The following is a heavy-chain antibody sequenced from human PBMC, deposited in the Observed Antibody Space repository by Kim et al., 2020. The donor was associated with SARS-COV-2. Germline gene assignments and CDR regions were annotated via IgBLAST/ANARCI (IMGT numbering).Heavy chain of an antibody. Sequence: ASVKVSCKASGYTFTSYGISWVRQAPGQGLEWMGWISAYNGNTNYAQKLQGRVTMTTDTSTSTAYMELRSLRSDDTAVYYCASPGSLLWFGEPGDYYGMDVWGQGTTVTVSS. J-gene: IGHJ6*02. CDR3: ASPGSLLWFGEPGDYYGMDV. D-gene: IGHD3-10*01. CDR2: ISAYNGNT. V-gene: IGHV1-18*01. CDR1: GYTFTSYG.